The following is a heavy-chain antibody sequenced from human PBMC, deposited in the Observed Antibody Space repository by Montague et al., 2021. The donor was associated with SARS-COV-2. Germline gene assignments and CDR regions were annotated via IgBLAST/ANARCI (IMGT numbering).Heavy chain of an antibody. J-gene: IGHJ5*02. CDR3: ARGVADFGDYGWLDP. CDR1: GGSISNGSCP. D-gene: IGHD4-17*01. CDR2: IFPSGSX. V-gene: IGHV4-30-2*01. Sequence: LSLPCSVSGGSISNGSCPWSWIRQPPGKGLEWIGYIFPSGSXNYXASLQSRVTISIDNSKNQLSLRLTSITAADTAVYFCARGVADFGDYGWLDPWGQGILVTVS.